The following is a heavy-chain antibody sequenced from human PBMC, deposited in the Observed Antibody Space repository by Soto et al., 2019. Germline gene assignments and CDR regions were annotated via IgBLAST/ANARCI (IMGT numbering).Heavy chain of an antibody. Sequence: QVQLVQSGAEVKKPGSSVKVSCKASVGTFSSYAISWVRHAPGQGLEWMGGIIPIFGTANYAQKLQGRVTITADESTSRAYMELSSLRSEGTAVYYCAGRYPRSPGDFDYWGQGTRVTVSS. J-gene: IGHJ4*02. CDR2: IIPIFGTA. CDR1: VGTFSSYA. D-gene: IGHD3-16*01. V-gene: IGHV1-69*01. CDR3: AGRYPRSPGDFDY.